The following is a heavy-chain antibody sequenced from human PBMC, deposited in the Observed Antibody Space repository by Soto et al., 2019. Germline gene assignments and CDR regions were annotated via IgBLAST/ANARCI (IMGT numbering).Heavy chain of an antibody. V-gene: IGHV4-34*01. D-gene: IGHD3-16*01. CDR2: INHSGST. Sequence: SETLSLTCAVYGGSFSGYYWSWIRQPPGKGLEWIGEINHSGSTNYNPSLKSRVTISVDTSKNQFSLKLSSVTAADTAVYYCAREFISRNPGGNPQDYYYYYYMDVWGKGTTVTVSS. J-gene: IGHJ6*03. CDR1: GGSFSGYY. CDR3: AREFISRNPGGNPQDYYYYYYMDV.